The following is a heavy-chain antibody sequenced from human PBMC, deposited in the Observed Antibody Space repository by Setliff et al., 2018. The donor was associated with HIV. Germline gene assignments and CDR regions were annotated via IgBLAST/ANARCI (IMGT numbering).Heavy chain of an antibody. D-gene: IGHD1-26*01. CDR2: ISYSGST. Sequence: PSETLSLTCTVSGGSISSYYWSWIRQPPGKGLEWIGYISYSGSTNYNPSLKSRVTILVDTSKNQFSLRLTSLTAADTAIYYCARSTVGAGASFPWGRGILVTVSS. CDR1: GGSISSYY. J-gene: IGHJ5*02. V-gene: IGHV4-59*12. CDR3: ARSTVGAGASFP.